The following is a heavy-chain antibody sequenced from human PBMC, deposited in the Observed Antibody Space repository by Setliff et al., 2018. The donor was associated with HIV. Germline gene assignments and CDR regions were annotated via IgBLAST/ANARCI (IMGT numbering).Heavy chain of an antibody. V-gene: IGHV3-9*01. Sequence: LRLSCAASGFTFSSYRMNWVRQAPGKGLEWVSGISWNSDSIAYADSVRGRFTISRDNAKNSLYLQMNSLRPEDTAFYYCVKGYDVLTANPDSWGQGTLVTVSS. CDR2: ISWNSDSI. J-gene: IGHJ4*02. CDR1: GFTFSSYR. D-gene: IGHD3-9*01. CDR3: VKGYDVLTANPDS.